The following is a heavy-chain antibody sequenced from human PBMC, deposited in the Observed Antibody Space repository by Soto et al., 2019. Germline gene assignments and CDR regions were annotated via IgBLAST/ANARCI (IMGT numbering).Heavy chain of an antibody. V-gene: IGHV4-34*01. CDR2: IYHTGST. CDR1: GGSFRDYY. Sequence: PSETLSLTCAVYGGSFRDYYWTWIRQPPGKGLDWIGEIYHTGSTNYNPSLKSRGTITVDTSKTQFSLKLSSVTAADTAVYYCARGLLPWFFDLWGPGTLVPVSS. CDR3: ARGLLPWFFDL. J-gene: IGHJ2*01.